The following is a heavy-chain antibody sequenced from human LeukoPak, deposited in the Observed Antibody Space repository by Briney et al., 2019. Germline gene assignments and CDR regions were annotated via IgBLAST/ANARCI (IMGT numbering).Heavy chain of an antibody. CDR1: GGTFSSYA. D-gene: IGHD2-2*02. Sequence: SVQVSCKASGGTFSSYAISWVRQAPGQGLEWMGGIIPIFGTANYAQKFQGRVTITTDESTSTAYMELSSLRSEDTAVYYCARGIVVVPAAIEDNWFDPWGQGTLVTVSS. CDR2: IIPIFGTA. CDR3: ARGIVVVPAAIEDNWFDP. V-gene: IGHV1-69*05. J-gene: IGHJ5*02.